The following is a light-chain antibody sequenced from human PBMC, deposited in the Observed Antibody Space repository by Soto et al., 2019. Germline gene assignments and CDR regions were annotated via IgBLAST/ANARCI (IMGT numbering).Light chain of an antibody. CDR2: AVS. Sequence: QSSLTQPASVSGSPGQSITISCTGTSSDVGSYNYVSWYQQHPGKAPKLMIYAVSERPSGVPDRFSGSKSGNTASLTVSGLQAEDEADYYCSSYADTNNLLFGGGTKLTVL. V-gene: IGLV2-8*01. CDR1: SSDVGSYNY. CDR3: SSYADTNNLL. J-gene: IGLJ2*01.